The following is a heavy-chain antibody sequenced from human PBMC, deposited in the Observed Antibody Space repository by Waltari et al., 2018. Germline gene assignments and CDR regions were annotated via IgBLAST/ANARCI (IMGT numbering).Heavy chain of an antibody. V-gene: IGHV3-23*04. D-gene: IGHD6-19*01. Sequence: EVQLVESGGGLVQPGGSLRLSCAASGFTFSSYAMSWVRRAPGKGLEWVSAISGSSGSTYYADSVKGRFTISRDKSKNTLYLQMNSLRAEDTAVYYCAKEKYSRGSGIDYWGQGTLVTVSS. J-gene: IGHJ4*02. CDR3: AKEKYSRGSGIDY. CDR1: GFTFSSYA. CDR2: ISGSSGST.